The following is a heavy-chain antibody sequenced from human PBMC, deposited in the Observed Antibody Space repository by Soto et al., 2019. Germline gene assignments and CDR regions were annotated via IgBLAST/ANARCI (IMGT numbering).Heavy chain of an antibody. J-gene: IGHJ3*02. Sequence: QAQLVQSGAEMKKPGASVKVSCKAAGYTFSTYTMNWVRQAPGQSLEWMGRINAGSGNTKYSQNFQGRVSITRDTAASTVYMELTGLKSEDTAMYYCARDTETLGPRANDALDIWGQGTMVTVSS. CDR2: INAGSGNT. V-gene: IGHV1-3*01. CDR1: GYTFSTYT. CDR3: ARDTETLGPRANDALDI. D-gene: IGHD3-3*02.